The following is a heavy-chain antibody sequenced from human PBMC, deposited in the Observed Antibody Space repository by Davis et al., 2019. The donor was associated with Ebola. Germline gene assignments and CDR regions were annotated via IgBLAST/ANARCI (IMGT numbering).Heavy chain of an antibody. V-gene: IGHV4-59*01. J-gene: IGHJ4*02. Sequence: PGGSLRLSCAASGFTFSSYGMHWVRQAPGKGLEWIGYIYYSGSTNYNPSLKSRVTISVDTSKNQFSLKLSSVTAADTAVYYCARGVIKFDYWGQGTLVTVSS. CDR1: GFTFSSYG. D-gene: IGHD2-21*01. CDR2: IYYSGST. CDR3: ARGVIKFDY.